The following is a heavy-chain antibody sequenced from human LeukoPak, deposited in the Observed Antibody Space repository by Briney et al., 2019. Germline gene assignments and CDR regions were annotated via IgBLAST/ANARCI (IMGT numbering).Heavy chain of an antibody. CDR1: GFTFSTYG. Sequence: GGSLRLSCATSGFTFSTYGMNWVRQAPGKGLEWVSYIDDTKTKIQYATSVRGRFVISRDNAMNEVNLQMNSLRDEDTALYYCARDSSQKYDNTWHAFDIWGQGTMVTVSS. J-gene: IGHJ3*02. CDR2: IDDTKTKI. V-gene: IGHV3-48*02. CDR3: ARDSSQKYDNTWHAFDI. D-gene: IGHD1-1*01.